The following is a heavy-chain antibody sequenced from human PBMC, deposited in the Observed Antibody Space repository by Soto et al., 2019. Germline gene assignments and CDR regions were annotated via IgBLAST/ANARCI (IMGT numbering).Heavy chain of an antibody. Sequence: QVQLVQSGAEVKKPGSSVKVSCKASGGTFSSYAISWVRQAPGQGLEWMGGIIPIFGTANYAQKFQGRVTITADESTSTAYMELSSLRSEDTAVYYCARAYPWTYYDSSGYYFSAFDIWGQGTMVTVSS. CDR2: IIPIFGTA. CDR3: ARAYPWTYYDSSGYYFSAFDI. CDR1: GGTFSSYA. J-gene: IGHJ3*02. D-gene: IGHD3-22*01. V-gene: IGHV1-69*12.